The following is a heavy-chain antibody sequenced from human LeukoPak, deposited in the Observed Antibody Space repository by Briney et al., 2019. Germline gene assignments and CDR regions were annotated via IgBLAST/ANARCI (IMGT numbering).Heavy chain of an antibody. CDR3: ARDYGTSSPLDY. CDR1: GFTFSSYG. D-gene: IGHD4-17*01. V-gene: IGHV3-23*01. CDR2: IIGSGSST. J-gene: IGHJ4*02. Sequence: GGTLRLSCAASGFTFSSYGMSWVRQAPGKGLQWVSVIIGSGSSTYYADSVKGRFTISRDNAKNSLYLRMNSLRVEDTAVYYCARDYGTSSPLDYWGQGTLVTVSS.